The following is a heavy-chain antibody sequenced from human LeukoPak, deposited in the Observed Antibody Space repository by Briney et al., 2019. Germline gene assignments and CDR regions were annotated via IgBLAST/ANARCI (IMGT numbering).Heavy chain of an antibody. CDR3: SGGPGGSYGQTPY. J-gene: IGHJ4*02. V-gene: IGHV4-59*01. CDR2: IYYSGST. CDR1: GGSISSYY. Sequence: PSETLSLTCTVFGGSISSYYWSWIRQPPGKGLEWIGYIYYSGSTSYNPSLKSRVTISVDTSKNQFSLKLSSVTAADTAVYYCSGGPGGSYGQTPYWGQGTLVTVSS. D-gene: IGHD1-26*01.